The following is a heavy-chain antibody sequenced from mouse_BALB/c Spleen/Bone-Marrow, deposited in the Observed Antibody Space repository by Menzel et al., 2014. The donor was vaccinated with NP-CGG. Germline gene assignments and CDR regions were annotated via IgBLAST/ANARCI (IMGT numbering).Heavy chain of an antibody. CDR1: GYSIASGYY. Sequence: ESGPGLVKPSQSLPLTCSVTGYSIASGYYWNWIRQFPGNKLEWMGYISYDGSNNYNPTLNNRISITRDTSKNQFFLKLNDVSAEYTGTKYCARDRYFDYWGQGTTLTVSS. CDR3: ARDRYFDY. J-gene: IGHJ2*01. V-gene: IGHV3-6*02. CDR2: ISYDGSN.